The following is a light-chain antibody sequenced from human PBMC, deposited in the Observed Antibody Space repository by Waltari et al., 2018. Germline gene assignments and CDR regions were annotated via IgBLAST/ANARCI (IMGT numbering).Light chain of an antibody. Sequence: EIILTQSPATLSLSPGERGKIFCRASQTVTSNLAWYQQKPGQAPKLPLYGPSTRATGIPARFSGSGSGAEYTLTITSLQSEDFAVYYYQQYKTWPRTFGQGTKVEIK. J-gene: IGKJ1*01. CDR1: QTVTSN. CDR3: QQYKTWPRT. CDR2: GPS. V-gene: IGKV3-15*01.